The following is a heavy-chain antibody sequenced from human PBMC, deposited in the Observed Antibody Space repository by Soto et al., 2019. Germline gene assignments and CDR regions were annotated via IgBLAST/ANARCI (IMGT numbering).Heavy chain of an antibody. D-gene: IGHD2-8*01. CDR3: TKSRRSVLMVYGFGGMDV. CDR2: ISGSGDGT. J-gene: IGHJ6*02. Sequence: LRLSCAASGFSVSDYAMSWVRQAPGKGLEWVSSISGSGDGTYYGDSVKGRFTLSTDTSQKTLYLQMNNLRGEDTAVYFCTKSRRSVLMVYGFGGMDVWGRGTPVTVSS. V-gene: IGHV3-23*01. CDR1: GFSVSDYA.